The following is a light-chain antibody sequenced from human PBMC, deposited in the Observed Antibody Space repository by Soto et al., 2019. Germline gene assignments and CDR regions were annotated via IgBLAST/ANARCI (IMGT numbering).Light chain of an antibody. CDR2: SNN. V-gene: IGLV1-44*01. J-gene: IGLJ1*01. CDR3: AAWDDSLNGYV. Sequence: VLTQPPSESGTPGQRVTISCSGSSSNIGSNTVNWYQQLPGTAPKLLIYSNNQRPSGVPDRFSGSKSGTSASLAISGLQSEDEADYYCAAWDDSLNGYVFGTGTKVTVL. CDR1: SSNIGSNT.